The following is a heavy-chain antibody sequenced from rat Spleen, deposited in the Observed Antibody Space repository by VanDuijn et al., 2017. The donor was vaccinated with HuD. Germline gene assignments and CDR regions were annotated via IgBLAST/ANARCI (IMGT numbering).Heavy chain of an antibody. CDR3: TRDPNWETFDY. Sequence: EVQLVESGGGLVQPGRSLKVSCAASGFTFSDFGMAWVRQAPTKGLEWVATISYDGGRNFYRDSVKGRFTISRDDVKSTLSLQMDSLRSEDTATYYCTRDPNWETFDYWGQGVMVTVSS. CDR2: ISYDGGRN. J-gene: IGHJ2*01. V-gene: IGHV5-29*01. D-gene: IGHD5-1*01. CDR1: GFTFSDFG.